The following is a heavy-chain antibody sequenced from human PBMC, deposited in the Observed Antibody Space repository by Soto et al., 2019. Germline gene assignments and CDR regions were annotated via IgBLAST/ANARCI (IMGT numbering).Heavy chain of an antibody. V-gene: IGHV1-18*04. D-gene: IGHD2-15*01. J-gene: IGHJ4*02. CDR1: GYTFTSYG. Sequence: GASVKVSCKASGYTFTSYGISCVRQAPGQVLEGMGWISAYNGNTNYAQKLQGRVTMTTDTSTSTAYMELRSLRSDDKAVYYCAREPAATPRWVDYWGQGTLVSVSS. CDR3: AREPAATPRWVDY. CDR2: ISAYNGNT.